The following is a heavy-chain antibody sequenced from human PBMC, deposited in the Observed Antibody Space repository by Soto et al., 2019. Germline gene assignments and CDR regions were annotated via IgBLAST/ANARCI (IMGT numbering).Heavy chain of an antibody. CDR1: GYTFTSYG. Sequence: ASVKVSCKASGYTFTSYGISWVRQAPGQGLEWMGWISAYNGNTNYAQKLQGRVTMTTDTSTSTAYMELRSLRSDDTAVYYCARDYRIAAAGTVDYWGQGTLVTVSS. CDR2: ISAYNGNT. CDR3: ARDYRIAAAGTVDY. D-gene: IGHD6-13*01. V-gene: IGHV1-18*01. J-gene: IGHJ4*02.